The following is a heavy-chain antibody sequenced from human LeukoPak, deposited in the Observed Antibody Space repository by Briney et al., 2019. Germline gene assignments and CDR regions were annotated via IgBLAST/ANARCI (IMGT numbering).Heavy chain of an antibody. J-gene: IGHJ6*01. Sequence: GGSLRLSCAASGFTFSSYSMNWVRQAPGKGLEWVSSISSSSSYIYYADSVKGRFTISRDNAKNSLYLQMNSLRAEDTAVYYCAKMKGHPLPKYYMDVWGQGTTVTVSS. CDR3: AKMKGHPLPKYYMDV. CDR2: ISSSSSYI. CDR1: GFTFSSYS. D-gene: IGHD1-26*01. V-gene: IGHV3-21*01.